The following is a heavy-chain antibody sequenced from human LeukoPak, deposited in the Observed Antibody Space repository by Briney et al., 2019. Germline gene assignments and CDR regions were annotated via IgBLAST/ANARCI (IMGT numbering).Heavy chain of an antibody. J-gene: IGHJ4*02. Sequence: GRSLTLSVAASGFGITSYAISWVRQATGKGLDWVSAINVGGTGTFYADSVNVRFTTSRATSKTTLYLQMTSLRADDAAVYYCAKGMGRSGSGCSDYWGQGTLVTVSS. CDR1: GFGITSYA. CDR2: INVGGTGT. CDR3: AKGMGRSGSGCSDY. D-gene: IGHD6-19*01. V-gene: IGHV3-23*01.